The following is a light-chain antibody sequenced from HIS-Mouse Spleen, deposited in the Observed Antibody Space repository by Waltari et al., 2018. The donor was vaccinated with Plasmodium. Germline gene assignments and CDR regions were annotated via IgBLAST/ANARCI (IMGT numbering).Light chain of an antibody. CDR2: DDS. CDR1: ALPKQY. CDR3: YSTDSSGNHRV. J-gene: IGLJ3*02. V-gene: IGLV3-10*01. Sequence: SYELTQPPSVSVSPGQTARITCSGDALPKQYAYWYQQKSGLAPVLVIYDDSKRPYGTHDGFSGSSAGTMANLTISGAHVEDEADYYCYSTDSSGNHRVFGGGTKLTVL.